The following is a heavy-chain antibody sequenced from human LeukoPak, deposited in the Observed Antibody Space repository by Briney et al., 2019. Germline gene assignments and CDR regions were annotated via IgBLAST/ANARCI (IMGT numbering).Heavy chain of an antibody. D-gene: IGHD5-18*01. Sequence: SETLSLTCTVSGGSISSSSYYWGWIRQPPGKGLEWIGSIYYSGSTYYNPSLKSRVTISVDTSKNQFSLKLSSVTAADTAVYYCARDGYSYGHGAFDIWGQGTMVTVSS. CDR3: ARDGYSYGHGAFDI. J-gene: IGHJ3*02. V-gene: IGHV4-39*07. CDR1: GGSISSSSYY. CDR2: IYYSGST.